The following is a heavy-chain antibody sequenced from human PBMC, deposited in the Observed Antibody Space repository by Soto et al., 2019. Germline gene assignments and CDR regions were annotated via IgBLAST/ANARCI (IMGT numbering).Heavy chain of an antibody. CDR2: IGGTSGST. V-gene: IGHV3-23*01. CDR3: AKRRGDGYFDL. Sequence: EVQLLESGGGLVQPGGSLRLSCAASGFTFSNFVMGWVRRAPGKGLEWVSAIGGTSGSTYYADSVKGRFTISRDNSKDTPSLQMNSLGAEDTALYYCAKRRGDGYFDLWGRGTLVTVSS. J-gene: IGHJ2*01. CDR1: GFTFSNFV. D-gene: IGHD7-27*01.